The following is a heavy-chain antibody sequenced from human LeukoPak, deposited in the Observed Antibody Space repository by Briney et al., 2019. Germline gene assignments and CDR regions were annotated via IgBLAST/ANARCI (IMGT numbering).Heavy chain of an antibody. CDR1: GFTFSNYA. V-gene: IGHV3-23*01. Sequence: GGSLRLSCAASGFTFSNYAMYWVRQAPGKGLEWVSAIGGSGGSTYYADSVKGRFTISRDNSKNTLYLQMNSLRAEDTAIYYCARKAFGATSRYFDYWGQGTLATVSS. CDR2: IGGSGGST. D-gene: IGHD4/OR15-4a*01. J-gene: IGHJ4*02. CDR3: ARKAFGATSRYFDY.